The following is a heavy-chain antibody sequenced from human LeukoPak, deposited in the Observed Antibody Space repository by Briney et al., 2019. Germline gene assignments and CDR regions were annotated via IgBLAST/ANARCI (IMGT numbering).Heavy chain of an antibody. Sequence: ASVKVSCTASGGTFSSYAISWVRQAPGQGLEWMGGIIPIFGTANYAQKFQGRVTITADESTSTAYMELSSLRSEDTAVYYCARVQLSYCSSTSCYEFDYWGQGTLVTVSS. V-gene: IGHV1-69*13. CDR2: IIPIFGTA. D-gene: IGHD2-2*01. J-gene: IGHJ4*02. CDR3: ARVQLSYCSSTSCYEFDY. CDR1: GGTFSSYA.